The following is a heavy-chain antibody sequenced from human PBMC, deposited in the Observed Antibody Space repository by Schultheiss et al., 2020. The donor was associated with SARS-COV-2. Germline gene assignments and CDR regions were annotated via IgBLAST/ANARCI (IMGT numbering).Heavy chain of an antibody. CDR3: ARDRGSSWYHYRFDY. CDR2: INHSGST. J-gene: IGHJ4*02. CDR1: GGSIASYY. D-gene: IGHD6-13*01. Sequence: SETLSLTCTVSGGSIASYYWTWIRQSPGKGLEWIGEINHSGSTNYNPSLKSRVTISVDTSKNQFSLKLSSVTAADTAVYYCARDRGSSWYHYRFDYWGQGTLVTVSS. V-gene: IGHV4-34*01.